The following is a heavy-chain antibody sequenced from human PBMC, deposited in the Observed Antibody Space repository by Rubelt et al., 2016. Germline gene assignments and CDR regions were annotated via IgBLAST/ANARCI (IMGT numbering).Heavy chain of an antibody. J-gene: IGHJ4*02. V-gene: IGHV4-4*09. CDR1: GGSISSYY. D-gene: IGHD3-10*01. Sequence: QVQLQESGPGLVKPSETLSLTCTVSGGSISSYYWSWIRQPPGKGLEWIGYIYHSGSTYYNPSLKSRGTISVYRSNNQFSLKLSSVTAADTAVYYCARASSFGELDYWGQGTLVTVSS. CDR2: IYHSGST. CDR3: ARASSFGELDY.